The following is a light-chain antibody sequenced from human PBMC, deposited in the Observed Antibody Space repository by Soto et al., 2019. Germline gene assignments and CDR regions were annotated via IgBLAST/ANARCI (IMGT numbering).Light chain of an antibody. CDR1: QSVSRN. CDR2: AAS. Sequence: EIVMTQSPATLSVSQGERATLSCRASQSVSRNLAWYQEEPGQAHRLLIYAASARATVIPARFSGSGSGTDFTLTISSLEPEDFAVYYCQQSSNWPLTFGPGTKVDIK. V-gene: IGKV3-11*01. CDR3: QQSSNWPLT. J-gene: IGKJ3*01.